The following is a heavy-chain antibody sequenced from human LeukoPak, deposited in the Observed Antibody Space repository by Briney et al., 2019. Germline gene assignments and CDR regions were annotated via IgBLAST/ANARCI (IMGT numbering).Heavy chain of an antibody. J-gene: IGHJ6*03. CDR1: GGSTSSSTNW. CDR3: ATNGYYCMDV. D-gene: IGHD2-8*01. V-gene: IGHV4-4*02. CDR2: IYHSGGT. Sequence: PSETLSLTCAVSGGSTSSSTNWWSWVRQPPGKGLEWIGEIYHSGGTNYNPSLKSRITISVDKSQNQFSLKVNSLTAADTAVYYCATNGYYCMDVWGKGTTVTVSS.